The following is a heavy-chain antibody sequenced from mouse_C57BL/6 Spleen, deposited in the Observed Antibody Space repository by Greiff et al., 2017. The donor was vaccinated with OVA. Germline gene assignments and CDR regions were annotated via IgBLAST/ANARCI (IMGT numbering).Heavy chain of an antibody. Sequence: VKVEESGPGLVQPSQCLSITCTVSGFSFTSYCVHWVRQSPGKGLEWLGVICSGGSADYNAAFISRLSIIKDNSKRQVFVKMNSLQADDTAIYYCARNRGYDGYYYAMDYWGQGTSVTVSA. CDR3: ARNRGYDGYYYAMDY. CDR1: GFSFTSYC. CDR2: ICSGGSA. J-gene: IGHJ4*01. D-gene: IGHD2-3*01. V-gene: IGHV2-2*01.